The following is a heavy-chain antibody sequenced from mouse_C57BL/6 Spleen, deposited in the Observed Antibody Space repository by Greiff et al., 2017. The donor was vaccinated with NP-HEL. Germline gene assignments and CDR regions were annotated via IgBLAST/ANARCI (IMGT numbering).Heavy chain of an antibody. CDR2: IDPSDSYT. D-gene: IGHD1-1*01. CDR3: ARRTTVVPLDY. J-gene: IGHJ2*01. Sequence: QVQLKQPGAELVMPGASVKLSCKASGYTFTSYWMHWVKQRPGQGLEWIGEIDPSDSYTNYNQKFKGKSTLTVDKSSSTAYMQLSSLTSEDSAVYYCARRTTVVPLDYWGQGTTLTVSS. CDR1: GYTFTSYW. V-gene: IGHV1-69*01.